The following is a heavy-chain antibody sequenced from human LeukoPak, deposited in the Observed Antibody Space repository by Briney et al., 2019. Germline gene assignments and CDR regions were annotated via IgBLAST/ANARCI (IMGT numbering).Heavy chain of an antibody. CDR2: VYTSGST. V-gene: IGHV4-4*07. Sequence: SETLSLTCTVSGGSISTYYWSWIRQSAGKGLEWIGRVYTSGSTNYNPSLKSRVTMSVDTSKNQFSLKLSSVTAADTAVYYCARGEPHIVVVTATTSFDYWGQGTLVTGSS. J-gene: IGHJ4*02. CDR1: GGSISTYY. D-gene: IGHD2-21*02. CDR3: ARGEPHIVVVTATTSFDY.